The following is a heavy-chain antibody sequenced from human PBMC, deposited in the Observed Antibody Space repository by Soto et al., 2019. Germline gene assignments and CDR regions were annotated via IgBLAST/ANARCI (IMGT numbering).Heavy chain of an antibody. J-gene: IGHJ3*02. CDR3: ARGGGVGVAGSAAFDM. V-gene: IGHV1-2*02. CDR2: INPATGAA. D-gene: IGHD3-3*01. CDR1: GYHVTAYY. Sequence: QLHLVQSGAVVKKPGASVTVSCSASGYHVTAYYMHWVRQAPGRGLEWMGGINPATGAAKYTQTFPGRVTMARDTDTGTVFMEMSGLTSEDTAAFDCARGGGVGVAGSAAFDMWGQGTLVTVSS.